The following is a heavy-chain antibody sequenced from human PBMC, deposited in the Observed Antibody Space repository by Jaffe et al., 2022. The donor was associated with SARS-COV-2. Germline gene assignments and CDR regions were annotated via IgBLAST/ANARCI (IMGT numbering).Heavy chain of an antibody. J-gene: IGHJ6*02. CDR3: ARGYSSSWLPPSDYYYGMDV. CDR1: GGSISSGGYY. CDR2: IYYSGST. Sequence: QVQLQESGPGLVKPSQTLSLTCTVSGGSISSGGYYWSWIRQHPGKGLEWIGYIYYSGSTYYNPSLKSRVTISVDTSKNQFSLKLSSVTAADTAVYYCARGYSSSWLPPSDYYYGMDVWGQGTTVTVSS. V-gene: IGHV4-31*03. D-gene: IGHD6-13*01.